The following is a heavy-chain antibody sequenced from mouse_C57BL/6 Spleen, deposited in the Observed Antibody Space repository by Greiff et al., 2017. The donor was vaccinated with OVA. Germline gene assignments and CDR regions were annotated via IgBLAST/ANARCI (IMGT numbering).Heavy chain of an antibody. D-gene: IGHD2-1*01. Sequence: DVQLVESGGGLVKPGGSLKLSCAASGFTFSSYTMSWVRQTPEKRLEWVATISGGGGNTYYPDSVKGRFTISRDNAKNTLYLRMSSLRSEDTALYYCARENGNYWYFDVWGTGTTVTVSS. CDR2: ISGGGGNT. V-gene: IGHV5-9*01. CDR3: ARENGNYWYFDV. CDR1: GFTFSSYT. J-gene: IGHJ1*03.